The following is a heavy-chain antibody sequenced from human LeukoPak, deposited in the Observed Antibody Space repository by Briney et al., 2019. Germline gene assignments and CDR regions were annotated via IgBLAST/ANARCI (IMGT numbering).Heavy chain of an antibody. V-gene: IGHV4-59*01. CDR1: GGSMSSYY. CDR2: IYYSGRT. CDR3: GRDRGDWYFDL. D-gene: IGHD3-16*01. Sequence: SETLSLTCTVSGGSMSSYYWRWIRQPPGKGLEWLVYIYYSGRTNYNPSLKSRVTISVDTSKNQFSLKLSSATAADTAVYYCGRDRGDWYFDLWGRGTLVTVSS. J-gene: IGHJ2*01.